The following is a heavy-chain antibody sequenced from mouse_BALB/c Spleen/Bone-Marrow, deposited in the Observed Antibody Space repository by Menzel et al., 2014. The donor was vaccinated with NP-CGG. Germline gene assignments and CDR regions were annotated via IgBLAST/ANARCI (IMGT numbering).Heavy chain of an antibody. J-gene: IGHJ3*01. D-gene: IGHD1-1*01. V-gene: IGHV1-4*01. CDR3: ARRAYGGSYGFAY. Sequence: VQLVESGAELARPGASVKLSCKASGYTFTSYWMQWVKQRPGQGLEWIGYINPSTGYTEYNQKFRDKATLTADKSSSTAYMQLSSLTSEDSAVYYCARRAYGGSYGFAYWGQGTLVTVSA. CDR1: GYTFTSYW. CDR2: INPSTGYT.